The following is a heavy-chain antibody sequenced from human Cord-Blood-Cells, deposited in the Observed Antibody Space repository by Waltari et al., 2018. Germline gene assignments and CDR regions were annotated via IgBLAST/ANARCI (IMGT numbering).Heavy chain of an antibody. CDR1: GRSISSSSYY. J-gene: IGHJ4*02. Sequence: QLQLQESGPGLVKPSETLSLTCTVSGRSISSSSYYWGWIRTPPGKGLEWIGSIYYSGSTYYNPSLKSRVTISVDTSKNQFSLKLSSVTAADTAVYYCTSYYDILTGVDYWGQGTLVTVSS. CDR3: TSYYDILTGVDY. V-gene: IGHV4-39*01. D-gene: IGHD3-9*01. CDR2: IYYSGST.